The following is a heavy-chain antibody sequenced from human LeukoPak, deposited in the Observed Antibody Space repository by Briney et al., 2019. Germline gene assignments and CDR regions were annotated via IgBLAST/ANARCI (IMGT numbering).Heavy chain of an antibody. Sequence: ASVKVSCKASGYTFTSYGISWVRQAPGQGLEWMGWINTNTGNPTYAQGFTGRFVFSLDTSVSTAYLQISSLKAEDTAVYYCARDWVLPYYYGSGSYSHFDYWGQGTLVTVSS. CDR1: GYTFTSYG. CDR2: INTNTGNP. V-gene: IGHV7-4-1*02. D-gene: IGHD3-10*01. CDR3: ARDWVLPYYYGSGSYSHFDY. J-gene: IGHJ4*02.